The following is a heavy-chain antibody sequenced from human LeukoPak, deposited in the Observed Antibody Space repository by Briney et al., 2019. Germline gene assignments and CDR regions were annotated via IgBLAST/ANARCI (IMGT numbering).Heavy chain of an antibody. CDR3: AKDPREKAAAGTDFDY. CDR1: GFTFSSYG. Sequence: GGSLRLSCAASGFTFSSYGMHWVRQAPGKGLEWVAFIRYDGSNKYYADSVKGRFTISRDNSKNTLYLQMNSLRAEDTAVYYCAKDPREKAAAGTDFDYWGQGTLVTVSS. J-gene: IGHJ4*02. CDR2: IRYDGSNK. D-gene: IGHD6-13*01. V-gene: IGHV3-30*02.